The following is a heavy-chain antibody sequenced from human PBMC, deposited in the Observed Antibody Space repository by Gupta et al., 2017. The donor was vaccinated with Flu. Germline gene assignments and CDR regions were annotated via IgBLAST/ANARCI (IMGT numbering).Heavy chain of an antibody. V-gene: IGHV3-23*01. D-gene: IGHD6-19*01. CDR2: INSIGGGT. CDR3: AKDLYTVPGALDS. Sequence: VSGINSIGGGTYYTDSVQGRFTVSRDNSDNTVHLQMDRLRAEDTALYYCAKDLYTVPGALDSWGQGTLVTVSS. J-gene: IGHJ4*02.